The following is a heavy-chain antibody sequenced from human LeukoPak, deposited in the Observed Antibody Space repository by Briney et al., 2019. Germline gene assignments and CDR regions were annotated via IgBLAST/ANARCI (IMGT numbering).Heavy chain of an antibody. Sequence: SETLSLTCTVSGGSISSGSYYWSWIRQPAGKGLEWIGRIYTSGSTNYNPSLKSRVAISVDTSKNQFSLKLSSVTAADTAVYYCARSLGLYCSTTSCYTFDYWGQGTLVTVSP. V-gene: IGHV4-61*02. J-gene: IGHJ4*02. CDR1: GGSISSGSYY. D-gene: IGHD2-2*02. CDR2: IYTSGST. CDR3: ARSLGLYCSTTSCYTFDY.